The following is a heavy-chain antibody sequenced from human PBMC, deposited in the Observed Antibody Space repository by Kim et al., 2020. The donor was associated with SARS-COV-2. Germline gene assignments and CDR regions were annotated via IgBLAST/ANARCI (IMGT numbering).Heavy chain of an antibody. J-gene: IGHJ4*02. V-gene: IGHV3-9*01. Sequence: SVKGRFSLSRDNAKNSLYMQMNSLRGEDTALYYCEKDKEWYSSSWNPFDYWGQGTLVTVSS. D-gene: IGHD6-13*01. CDR3: EKDKEWYSSSWNPFDY.